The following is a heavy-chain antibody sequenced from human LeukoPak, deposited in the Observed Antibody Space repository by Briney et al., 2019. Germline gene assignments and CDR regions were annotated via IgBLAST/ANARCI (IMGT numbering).Heavy chain of an antibody. CDR2: IIPIFGTA. V-gene: IGHV1-69*13. J-gene: IGHJ4*02. CDR3: ARDLGYSYGYPFDY. Sequence: GALVKVSCKASGGTFSSYAISWVRQAPGQGLEWMGGIIPIFGTANYAQKFRGRVTTTADESTSTAYMELSSLRSEDTAVYYCARDLGYSYGYPFDYWGQGTLVTVSS. D-gene: IGHD5-18*01. CDR1: GGTFSSYA.